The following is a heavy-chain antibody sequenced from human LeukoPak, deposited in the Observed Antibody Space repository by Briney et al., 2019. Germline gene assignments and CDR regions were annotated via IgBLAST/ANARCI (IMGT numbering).Heavy chain of an antibody. V-gene: IGHV1-18*01. Sequence: ASVKVSCKASGGTFNSDTINWVRQAPGQGLEWMGWISAYNGNTNYAQKLQGRVTMTTDTSTSTAYMELRSLRSDDTAVYYCARGGIILPRPSDAFDIWGQGTMVTVSS. J-gene: IGHJ3*02. CDR1: GGTFNSDT. CDR2: ISAYNGNT. D-gene: IGHD2/OR15-2a*01. CDR3: ARGGIILPRPSDAFDI.